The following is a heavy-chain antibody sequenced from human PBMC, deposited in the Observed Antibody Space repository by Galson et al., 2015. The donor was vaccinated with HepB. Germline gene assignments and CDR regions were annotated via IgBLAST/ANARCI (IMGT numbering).Heavy chain of an antibody. V-gene: IGHV4-30-4*07. D-gene: IGHD3-9*01. CDR3: ARAGDILTGYYAFDI. CDR2: IYYSGST. Sequence: TLSLTCAVSGGSISSGGYSWSWIRQPPGKGLEWIGYIYYSGSTYYNPSLKSRVTISVDTSKNQFSLKLSSVTAADTAVYYCARAGDILTGYYAFDIWGQGTMVTVSS. J-gene: IGHJ3*02. CDR1: GGSISSGGYS.